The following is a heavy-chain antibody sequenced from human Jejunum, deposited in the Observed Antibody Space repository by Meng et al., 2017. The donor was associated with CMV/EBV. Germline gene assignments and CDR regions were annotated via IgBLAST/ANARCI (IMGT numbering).Heavy chain of an antibody. J-gene: IGHJ4*02. D-gene: IGHD1-14*01. Sequence: GLTFGHCSMNWVRQAPGKGLEWVSIIYGSGSTTTYAASVQGRFTISRDNSRNVVYLQMNSLRADDSGIYYCVKDRTPDGLFEFDFWGQGTPVTVSS. CDR1: GLTFGHCS. CDR2: IYGSGSTT. V-gene: IGHV3-23*03. CDR3: VKDRTPDGLFEFDF.